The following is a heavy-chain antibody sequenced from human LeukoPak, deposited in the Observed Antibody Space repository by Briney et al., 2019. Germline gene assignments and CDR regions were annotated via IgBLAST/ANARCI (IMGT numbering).Heavy chain of an antibody. CDR2: INHSGST. CDR3: ARVSGSYSYYFDY. Sequence: SETLSLTCAVYGGSFSGYYWSWIRQPPGKGLEWIGEINHSGSTNYNPSLKSRVTISVDTSKNQFSLKLSSVTAADTAVYYCARVSGSYSYYFDYWGQGTLVTVSS. J-gene: IGHJ4*02. CDR1: GGSFSGYY. D-gene: IGHD1-26*01. V-gene: IGHV4-34*01.